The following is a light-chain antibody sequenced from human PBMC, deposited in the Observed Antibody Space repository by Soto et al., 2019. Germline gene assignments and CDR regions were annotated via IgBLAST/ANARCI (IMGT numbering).Light chain of an antibody. Sequence: VVLTQSPATLSLSPWERATLSCRTSLSVSVYLDWYQQKPGQAPRLLISDASNRATGIPARFSGSGSGTDFTLTISRLEPEDFAVYYCQQYGSSSTFGQGTRLEIK. V-gene: IGKV3-11*01. CDR3: QQYGSSST. CDR1: LSVSVY. CDR2: DAS. J-gene: IGKJ5*01.